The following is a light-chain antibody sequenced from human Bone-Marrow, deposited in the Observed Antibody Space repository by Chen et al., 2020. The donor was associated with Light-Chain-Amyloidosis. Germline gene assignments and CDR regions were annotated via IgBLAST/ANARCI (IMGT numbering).Light chain of an antibody. CDR3: QSYQGSSQGV. Sequence: NFMLTQPHSVSESPGTTVIISCTRSSGSIATNYVQWYQQRPGSSPTTVIYDDDQRPSGVPARFSGSIDRSSNYSSLTISGLKTEDEADYYCQSYQGSSQGVFGGGTKLTVL. V-gene: IGLV6-57*01. CDR1: SGSIATNY. J-gene: IGLJ3*02. CDR2: DDD.